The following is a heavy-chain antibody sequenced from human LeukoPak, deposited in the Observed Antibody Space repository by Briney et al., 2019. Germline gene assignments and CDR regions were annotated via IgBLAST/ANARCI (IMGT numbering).Heavy chain of an antibody. Sequence: SVKVSCKASGGTFSSYAISWVRQAPGQGLEWMGGIIPILGTANYAQKFQGRVTITADESTSTAYMELSSLRSEDTAVYYCARDMWVGSGWYWFDPWGQGTLVTVSS. CDR3: ARDMWVGSGWYWFDP. D-gene: IGHD6-19*01. J-gene: IGHJ5*02. CDR1: GGTFSSYA. CDR2: IIPILGTA. V-gene: IGHV1-69*13.